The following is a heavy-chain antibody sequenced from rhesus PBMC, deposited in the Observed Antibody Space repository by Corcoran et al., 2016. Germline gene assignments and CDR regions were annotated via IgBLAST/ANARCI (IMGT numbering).Heavy chain of an antibody. Sequence: EVQLAESGGGLVQPGGSLRLSCAASGFTFSGYEMHWVRQAPGKGLESVSVIGGDISYTHYADSVKGRFTISRDNAKNSLSLQRNSLRAEDTAVYYCARRGVTTFAFDFWGQGLRVTVSS. CDR3: ARRGVTTFAFDF. J-gene: IGHJ3*01. V-gene: IGHV3-115*02. CDR1: GFTFSGYE. CDR2: IGGDISYT. D-gene: IGHD4-23*01.